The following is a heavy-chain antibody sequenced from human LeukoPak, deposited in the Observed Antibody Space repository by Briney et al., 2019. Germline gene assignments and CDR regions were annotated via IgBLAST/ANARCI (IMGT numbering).Heavy chain of an antibody. Sequence: SETLSLTCTVSGGSISSYYWSWIRQPPGKGLEWIGSIYYSGSTYYNPSLNSRVTISVDTSKNQFSLKLSSVTAADTAVYYCARPHQDYYYGSGSYYFDPWGQGTLVTVSS. D-gene: IGHD3-10*01. CDR2: IYYSGST. CDR1: GGSISSYY. J-gene: IGHJ5*02. V-gene: IGHV4-59*05. CDR3: ARPHQDYYYGSGSYYFDP.